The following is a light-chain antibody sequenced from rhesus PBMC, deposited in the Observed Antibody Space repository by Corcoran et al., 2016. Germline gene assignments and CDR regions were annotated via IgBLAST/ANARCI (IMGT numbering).Light chain of an antibody. CDR1: QTISSY. CDR2: AAS. J-gene: IGKJ1*01. Sequence: DIQMTQSPSSLSASVGDRVTITCRASQTISSYLAWYQQKPGKVPKLLIYAASTLQSGVPSRFSGRRSGTDFTLTSSSLQPEDFATYYCQQHNRHPTFGQGTKVEIK. V-gene: IGKV1-44*03. CDR3: QQHNRHPT.